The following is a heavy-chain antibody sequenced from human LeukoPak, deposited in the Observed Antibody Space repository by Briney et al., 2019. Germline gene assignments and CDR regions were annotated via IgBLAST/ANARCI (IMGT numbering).Heavy chain of an antibody. D-gene: IGHD4-23*01. Sequence: QPGGSLRLSCAASGFTFSSYGMHWVRQAPGKGLEWVAVISYDGSNKYYADSVKGRFTISRDNSKNTLYLQMNSLRAEDTAVYYCAKDLFYGGNPYYFDYWGQGTLVTVSS. CDR2: ISYDGSNK. CDR1: GFTFSSYG. V-gene: IGHV3-30*18. CDR3: AKDLFYGGNPYYFDY. J-gene: IGHJ4*02.